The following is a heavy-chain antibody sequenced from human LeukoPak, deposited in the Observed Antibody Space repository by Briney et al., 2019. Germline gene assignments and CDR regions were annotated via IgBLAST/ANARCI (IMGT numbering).Heavy chain of an antibody. CDR3: ARDSSGWYVAALAPAPCDY. CDR2: IKQDGIEK. CDR1: GFTFSSYW. Sequence: PGGSLRLSCAASGFTFSSYWMSWVRQTPGKGLEWVANIKQDGIEKDYVDSVKGRFTISRDNAKNSLYLLMNSLRAEDTAVYYCARDSSGWYVAALAPAPCDYWGQGTLVTVSS. D-gene: IGHD6-19*01. V-gene: IGHV3-7*01. J-gene: IGHJ4*02.